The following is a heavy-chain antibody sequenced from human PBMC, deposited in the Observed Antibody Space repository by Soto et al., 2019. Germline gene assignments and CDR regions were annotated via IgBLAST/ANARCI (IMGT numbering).Heavy chain of an antibody. CDR1: GESIRSYY. V-gene: IGHV4-59*01. J-gene: IGHJ4*02. D-gene: IGHD1-26*01. CDR3: ARCFSGKYPSRPEEQYYFDS. Sequence: ETLSLTWTVSGESIRSYYWGWIRQPPGRGLEWIGYIYYSGYTSYNPSLKSRVTISVDTSKNQFSLKLNSVNAAETAVYYCARCFSGKYPSRPEEQYYFDSWGQGTLVTVSS. CDR2: IYYSGYT.